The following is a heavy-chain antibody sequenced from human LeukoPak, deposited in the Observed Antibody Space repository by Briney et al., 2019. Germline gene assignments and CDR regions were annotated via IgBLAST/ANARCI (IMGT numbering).Heavy chain of an antibody. CDR2: INHSGNS. V-gene: IGHV4-34*01. CDR3: ARGLTQLWVAKLRVISWFDP. CDR1: GGSFNDYY. Sequence: SETLSLTCAVYGGSFNDYYWSWIRQAPGKGLEWIGEINHSGNSNYNPSLKSRLTTSVDTSRSQFSLKLRSVTAADTAVYYCARGLTQLWVAKLRVISWFDPWGQGILVTVSS. J-gene: IGHJ5*02. D-gene: IGHD3-10*01.